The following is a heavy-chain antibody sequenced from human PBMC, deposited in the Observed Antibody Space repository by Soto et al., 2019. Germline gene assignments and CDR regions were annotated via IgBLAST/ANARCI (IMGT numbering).Heavy chain of an antibody. Sequence: QVQLQQWGAGLLKPSETLSLTCGGYGGSFSGYYWSWIRQPPGKGLEWIGEINLSGGTNHNPVLKRRVNMSVDTAKNQFSLKLSSVTAADTAIYYCALGRRSTGVGYCGQGTLVTVSS. D-gene: IGHD4-17*01. CDR1: GGSFSGYY. CDR2: INLSGGT. J-gene: IGHJ4*02. V-gene: IGHV4-34*02. CDR3: ALGRRSTGVGY.